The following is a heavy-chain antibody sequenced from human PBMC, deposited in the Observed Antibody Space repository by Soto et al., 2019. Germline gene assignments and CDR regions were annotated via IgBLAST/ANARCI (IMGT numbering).Heavy chain of an antibody. CDR1: GFTFSSYW. V-gene: IGHV3-7*05. CDR2: IKQDGSEK. J-gene: IGHJ4*02. D-gene: IGHD3-10*01. Sequence: EVQLVESGGGLVQPGGSLRLSCAASGFTFSSYWMSWVRQAPGKGLEWVANIKQDGSEKYYVDSVKGRVTISRDNAKNSLYLQMNSLRAEDTAVYYCARDEDYGSGSDHFDYWGQGTLVTVSS. CDR3: ARDEDYGSGSDHFDY.